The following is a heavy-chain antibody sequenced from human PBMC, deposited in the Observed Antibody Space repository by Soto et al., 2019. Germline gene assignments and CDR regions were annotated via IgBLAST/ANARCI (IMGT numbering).Heavy chain of an antibody. CDR2: IYPGDSDT. CDR3: ARSLVNGTYEAFDI. D-gene: IGHD6-13*01. CDR1: GYNFNRYW. Sequence: GESLKISCKRSGYNFNRYWIGWVRQMPGKGLERMGVIYPGDSDTRYSPSLQGQVTISADKSSSAAYLQWSSLQASDTATYYCARSLVNGTYEAFDIWGQGTMVTVSS. J-gene: IGHJ3*02. V-gene: IGHV5-51*01.